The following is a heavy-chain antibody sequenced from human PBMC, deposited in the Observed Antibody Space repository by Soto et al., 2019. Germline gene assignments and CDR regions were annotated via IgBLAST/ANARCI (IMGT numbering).Heavy chain of an antibody. Sequence: ASETLSLTCAVYGGSFSGYYWSWIRQPPGKGLEWIGEINHSGSTNYNPSLKSRVTISVDTSKNQFSLKLSSVTAADTAVYYCARDYDILTGLTFDYWGQGTLVTVSS. CDR2: INHSGST. J-gene: IGHJ4*02. V-gene: IGHV4-34*01. D-gene: IGHD3-9*01. CDR1: GGSFSGYY. CDR3: ARDYDILTGLTFDY.